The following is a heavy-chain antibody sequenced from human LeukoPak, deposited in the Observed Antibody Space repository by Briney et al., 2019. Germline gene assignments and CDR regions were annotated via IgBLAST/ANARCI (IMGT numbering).Heavy chain of an antibody. CDR1: GFTFTNYA. CDR3: VKGYHIGSAGTFDY. D-gene: IGHD6-13*01. V-gene: IGHV3-23*01. Sequence: GGSLRLSCAASGFTFTNYAMSWVRQAPGKGLEWVSSISTSDTRTYYADSVKGRFTISKDNSKNTLYLQMNSLRAEGTALYYRVKGYHIGSAGTFDYWGQGTLVTVSS. CDR2: ISTSDTRT. J-gene: IGHJ4*02.